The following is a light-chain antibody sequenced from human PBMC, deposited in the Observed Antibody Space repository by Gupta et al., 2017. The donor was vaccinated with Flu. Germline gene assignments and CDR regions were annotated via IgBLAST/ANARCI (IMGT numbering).Light chain of an antibody. Sequence: QSVLTQPPSVSAAPGQTATISCSGSSSNIGNNYVTWYQQLPGRAPKLVIHKNNKRPSGIPDRFSGSKSGTSATLAISELRTGDEADYYCGTWDSSLNAVIFGGGTKLTV. CDR3: GTWDSSLNAVI. CDR2: KNN. J-gene: IGLJ2*01. V-gene: IGLV1-51*02. CDR1: SSNIGNNY.